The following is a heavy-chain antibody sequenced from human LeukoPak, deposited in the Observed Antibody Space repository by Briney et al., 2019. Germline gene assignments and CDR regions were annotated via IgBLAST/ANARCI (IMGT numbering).Heavy chain of an antibody. CDR3: ARLFSSYQLLDYYYMDV. Sequence: PSETLSLTCTVSGGSISSYYWSWIRQPPGKGLEWIGYIYTSGSTNYNPSLKSRVTISVDTSKNQFSLKLSSVTAADTAVYYCARLFSSYQLLDYYYMDVWGKGTTVTVSS. D-gene: IGHD2-2*01. CDR1: GGSISSYY. J-gene: IGHJ6*03. CDR2: IYTSGST. V-gene: IGHV4-4*09.